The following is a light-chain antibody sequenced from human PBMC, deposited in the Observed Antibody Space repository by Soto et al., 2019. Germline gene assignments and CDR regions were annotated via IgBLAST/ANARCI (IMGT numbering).Light chain of an antibody. CDR2: EDN. CDR3: QFYDSSSDHVV. CDR1: SGSIASNY. V-gene: IGLV6-57*03. Sequence: NFMLTQPHSVSESPGKTVTISYTRSSGSIASNYVQWYQQRPGSAPTTVIYEDNQRPSGVPDRFSGSIDSSSNSASLTISGLKTEDEADYYCQFYDSSSDHVVFGGGTKLTVL. J-gene: IGLJ2*01.